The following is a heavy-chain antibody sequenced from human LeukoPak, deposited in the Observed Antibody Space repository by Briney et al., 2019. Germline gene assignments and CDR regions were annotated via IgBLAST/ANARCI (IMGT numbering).Heavy chain of an antibody. V-gene: IGHV3-7*05. D-gene: IGHD4/OR15-4a*01. CDR2: IKEDGSEK. CDR1: GFSFNTHS. Sequence: GGSLRLSCAASGFSFNTHSMSWVRQAPGKGLEWVANIKEDGSEKNYVDSVKGRFTISRDNVKNTLYLQMNSLRAEDTALYYCARYGGPVTDWGQGTLVIVSS. J-gene: IGHJ4*02. CDR3: ARYGGPVTD.